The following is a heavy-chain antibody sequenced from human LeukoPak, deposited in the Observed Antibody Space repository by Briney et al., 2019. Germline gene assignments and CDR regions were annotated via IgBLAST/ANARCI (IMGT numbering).Heavy chain of an antibody. CDR1: GGSISSYY. Sequence: SETLSLTCTVSGGSISSYYWSWIRQPPGKGLEWIGYIYYSGSTNYNPSLKSRVTISVDTSKNQFSLKLSSVTAADTAVYYCARGVDISTGYYKWFDPWGQGTLVTVSS. V-gene: IGHV4-59*01. CDR3: ARGVDISTGYYKWFDP. CDR2: IYYSGST. D-gene: IGHD3-9*01. J-gene: IGHJ5*02.